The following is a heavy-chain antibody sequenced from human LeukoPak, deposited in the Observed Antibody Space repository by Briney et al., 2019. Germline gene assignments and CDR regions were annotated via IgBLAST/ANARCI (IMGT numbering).Heavy chain of an antibody. V-gene: IGHV3-9*01. Sequence: GGSLRLSCAASGFTFDDYAMHWVRQAPGKGLEWVSGISWNSGSIGYADSVKGRFTISRDNAKNSLYLQMNSPRAEDTALYYCAKDEVGATIYYYYGMDVWGQGTTVTVSS. CDR1: GFTFDDYA. J-gene: IGHJ6*02. CDR2: ISWNSGSI. CDR3: AKDEVGATIYYYYGMDV. D-gene: IGHD1-26*01.